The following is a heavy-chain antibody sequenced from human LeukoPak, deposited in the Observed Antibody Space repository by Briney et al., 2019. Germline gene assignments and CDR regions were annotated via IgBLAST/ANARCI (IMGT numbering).Heavy chain of an antibody. CDR3: ARDRSYRSPFPVDY. Sequence: ASVKVSCKASGYTFTSYGISWVRQAPGQGLEWMGWISAYNGNTNYAQKLQGRVTMTTDTSTSTAYMELRSLRSDDTAVYYCARDRSYRSPFPVDYWGQGTLVTVSS. J-gene: IGHJ4*02. CDR2: ISAYNGNT. D-gene: IGHD6-6*01. CDR1: GYTFTSYG. V-gene: IGHV1-18*01.